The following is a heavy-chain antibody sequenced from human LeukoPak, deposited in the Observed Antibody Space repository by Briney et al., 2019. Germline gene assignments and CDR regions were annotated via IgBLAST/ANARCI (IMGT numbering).Heavy chain of an antibody. Sequence: GGSLRLSCAASGFTFSSYSMNWVRQTPGKGLEWVSSISSSSYIYYADSVKGRFTISRDNAKNSLYLQMNSLRAKDTAVYYCAREIGSDYGGRYFDLWGRGTLVTVSS. CDR2: ISSSSYI. CDR1: GFTFSSYS. V-gene: IGHV3-21*01. CDR3: AREIGSDYGGRYFDL. D-gene: IGHD4-17*01. J-gene: IGHJ2*01.